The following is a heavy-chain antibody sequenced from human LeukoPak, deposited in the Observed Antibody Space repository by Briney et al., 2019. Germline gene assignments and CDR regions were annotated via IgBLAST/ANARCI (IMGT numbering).Heavy chain of an antibody. CDR3: ASYAFDI. Sequence: SETLSLTCAVYGGSFSGYYWSWIRQPPGKGLEWIGEINHSGSTNYNPSLKSRVTISVDTSKNQFSLKLNSVTPEDTAVYYCASYAFDIWGQGTMVTVSS. CDR2: INHSGST. CDR1: GGSFSGYY. V-gene: IGHV4-34*01. J-gene: IGHJ3*02.